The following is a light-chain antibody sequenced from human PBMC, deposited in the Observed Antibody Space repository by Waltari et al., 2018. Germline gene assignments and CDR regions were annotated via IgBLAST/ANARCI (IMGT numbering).Light chain of an antibody. J-gene: IGKJ2*01. CDR3: QQSYNTPPMYT. Sequence: DIQMTQSPSSLSASVGDRVTITCRASQKIYTYLNWYQQKAGKAPNLLIHSVSTLQSGVPSRFSGSGSGTEFTLTISSLQPEDFATYFCQQSYNTPPMYTFGQGTKLELK. CDR2: SVS. V-gene: IGKV1-39*01. CDR1: QKIYTY.